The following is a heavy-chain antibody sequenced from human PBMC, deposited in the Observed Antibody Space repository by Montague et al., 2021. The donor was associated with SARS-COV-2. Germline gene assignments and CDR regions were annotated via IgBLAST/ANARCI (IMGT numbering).Heavy chain of an antibody. CDR1: GGSISTYS. CDR2: IYYSGNT. D-gene: IGHD3-3*01. V-gene: IGHV4-59*01. CDR3: ARGPFWSAAPDY. Sequence: SETLSLTCTLSGGSISTYSWNWIRQPPGKGLEWIGYIYYSGNTYYTPSLTSRATISVETSKNQFSLSLTSVSAADTAVYYCARGPFWSAAPDYWGQGILVTVSS. J-gene: IGHJ4*02.